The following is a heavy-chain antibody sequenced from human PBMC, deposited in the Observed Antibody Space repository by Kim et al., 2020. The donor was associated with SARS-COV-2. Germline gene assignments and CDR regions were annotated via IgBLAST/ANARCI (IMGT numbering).Heavy chain of an antibody. J-gene: IGHJ6*02. CDR3: ARGGGVLLFYYYYGMDV. CDR2: INHSGST. V-gene: IGHV4-34*01. CDR1: GGSFSGYY. D-gene: IGHD2-15*01. Sequence: SETLSLTCAVYGGSFSGYYWSWIRQPPGKGLERIGEINHSGSTNYNPSLKSRVTISVDTSKNQFSLKLSSVTAADTAVYYCARGGGVLLFYYYYGMDVWAQGTTVTVSS.